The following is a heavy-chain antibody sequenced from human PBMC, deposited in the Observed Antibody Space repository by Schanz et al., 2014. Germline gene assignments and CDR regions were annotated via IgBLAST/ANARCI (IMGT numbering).Heavy chain of an antibody. CDR2: INSKTGNT. CDR1: GYTFTSYD. CDR3: TKGRTFRR. D-gene: IGHD3-16*01. Sequence: QLMQSGSEVRKPGASVKVSCKASGYTFTSYDINWVRQATGQGLEWMGWINSKTGNTGYAQRFQGRGTMTRNTSITTAYLELSSLRSGDTAVYYCTKGRTFRRWGQGTLVTVSS. V-gene: IGHV1-8*01. J-gene: IGHJ4*02.